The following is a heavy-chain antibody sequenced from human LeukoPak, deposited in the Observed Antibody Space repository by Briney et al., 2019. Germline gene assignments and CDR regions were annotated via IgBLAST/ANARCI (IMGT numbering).Heavy chain of an antibody. CDR2: ISGSGGST. CDR3: AKDRRDYGMDV. Sequence: GWALRLFYAASGFTFGSYAMSWVRQAHGKGLEWVSAISGSGGSTYYADSVKGRFTISRDNSKNTLYLQMNSLRAEDTAVYYCAKDRRDYGMDVWGQGTTVTVSS. J-gene: IGHJ6*02. V-gene: IGHV3-23*01. CDR1: GFTFGSYA.